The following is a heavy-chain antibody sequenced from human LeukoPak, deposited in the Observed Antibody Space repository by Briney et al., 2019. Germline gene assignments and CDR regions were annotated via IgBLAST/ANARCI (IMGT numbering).Heavy chain of an antibody. CDR2: ISTRGNTI. D-gene: IGHD4-17*01. CDR1: GFTFSFYE. Sequence: GGSLRLSCAASGFTFSFYEMNWDRQAPGKGLEWIAYISTRGNTIYYADSVEGRFTISRDNAENSLFLQMNSLRGEDTAIYYCAANYGDYISYYMDVWGKGTTVTVSS. J-gene: IGHJ6*03. V-gene: IGHV3-48*03. CDR3: AANYGDYISYYMDV.